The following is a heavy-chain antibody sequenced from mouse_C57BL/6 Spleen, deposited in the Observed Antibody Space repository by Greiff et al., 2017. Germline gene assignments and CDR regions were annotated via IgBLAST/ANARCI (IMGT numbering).Heavy chain of an antibody. CDR2: IRNKANGYTT. J-gene: IGHJ4*01. CDR1: GFTFTDYY. Sequence: EVKLMESGGGLVQPGGSLSLSCAASGFTFTDYYMSWVRQPPGKALEWLGFIRNKANGYTTEYSASVKGRFTISRDKSQSILYLQMHALRAEDSATYCCARYRGLYYYAMGGWGKGASVTVDS. CDR3: ARYRGLYYYAMGG. V-gene: IGHV7-3*01.